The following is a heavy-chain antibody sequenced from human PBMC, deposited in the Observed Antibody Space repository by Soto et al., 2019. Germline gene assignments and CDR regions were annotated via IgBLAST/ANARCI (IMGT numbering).Heavy chain of an antibody. CDR2: IYYSGST. V-gene: IGHV4-31*03. J-gene: IGHJ3*02. CDR1: GGSISSGGYY. D-gene: IGHD3-22*01. CDR3: ARGGYYDSSGYPDAFDI. Sequence: SETLSLTCTVSGGSISSGGYYWSWIRQHPGKGLEWIGYIYYSGSTYYNPSLKSRVTISVDTSKNQFSLKLSSVTAADTAVYYCARGGYYDSSGYPDAFDIWRQGTMVTVSS.